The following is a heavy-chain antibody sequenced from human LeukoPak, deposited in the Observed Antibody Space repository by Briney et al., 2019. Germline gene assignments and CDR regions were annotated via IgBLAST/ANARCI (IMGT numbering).Heavy chain of an antibody. Sequence: SETLSLTCTVSGGSISSYYWSWIRQPPGKGLEWIGYIYYSGSTNYNPSLKSRVTISVDTSKNQFSLKLSSVTAADTAVYYCARGRPGAWWLELGGAFDIWGQGTMVTVSS. CDR3: ARGRPGAWWLELGGAFDI. J-gene: IGHJ3*02. D-gene: IGHD1-7*01. CDR2: IYYSGST. CDR1: GGSISSYY. V-gene: IGHV4-59*01.